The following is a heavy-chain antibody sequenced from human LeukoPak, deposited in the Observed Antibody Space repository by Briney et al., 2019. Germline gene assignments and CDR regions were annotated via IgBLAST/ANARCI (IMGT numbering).Heavy chain of an antibody. J-gene: IGHJ6*02. V-gene: IGHV3-74*01. CDR2: INNDGSST. CDR3: ARDQGMDV. Sequence: PGGSLRLSCAASGFTFSTYWMHWVRQAPGKGLVWVLHINNDGSSTNYADSVKGRFTISRDNAKNTLYLQMNSLRDEDTAVYFCARDQGMDVWGQGTTVTVSS. CDR1: GFTFSTYW.